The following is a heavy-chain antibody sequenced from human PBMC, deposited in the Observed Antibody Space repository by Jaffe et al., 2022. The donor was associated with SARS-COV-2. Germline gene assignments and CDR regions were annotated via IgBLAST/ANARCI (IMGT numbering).Heavy chain of an antibody. CDR2: MYTSGST. CDR1: GGSISSYY. J-gene: IGHJ4*02. V-gene: IGHV4-4*07. Sequence: QVQLQESGPGLVKPSETLSLTCTVSGGSISSYYWTWIRQPAGKGLEWIGRMYTSGSTIYNPSLQSRVTMSVDTSKNQFSLKLRSVTAADTAVYYCGRDDVLTGLRDYWGQGTLVTVSS. CDR3: GRDDVLTGLRDY. D-gene: IGHD3-9*01.